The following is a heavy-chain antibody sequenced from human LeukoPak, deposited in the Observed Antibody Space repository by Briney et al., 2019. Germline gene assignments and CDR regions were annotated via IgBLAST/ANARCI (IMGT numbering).Heavy chain of an antibody. Sequence: PSETLSLTCAVSGGSISSSNWWSWVRQPPGKGLEWIGEIYHSGSTNYNPSLKSRVTISVDKSKNQFSLKLSSVTAADTAVYYCARVGYDFWSGYPDYYFDYWGQGTLVTVSS. J-gene: IGHJ4*02. D-gene: IGHD3-3*01. CDR1: GGSISSSNW. CDR3: ARVGYDFWSGYPDYYFDY. CDR2: IYHSGST. V-gene: IGHV4-4*02.